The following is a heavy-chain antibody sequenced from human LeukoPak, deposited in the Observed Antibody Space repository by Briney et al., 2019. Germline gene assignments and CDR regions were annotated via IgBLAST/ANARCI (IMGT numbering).Heavy chain of an antibody. CDR2: INHSGST. CDR1: GVSIRSTSYY. Sequence: SETLSLTCTVSGVSIRSTSYYWGWIRQPPGKGLEWIGEINHSGSTNYNPSLKSRVTISVDTSKNQFSLKLSSVAAADTAVYYCARGAASNWFDPWGQGTLVTVSS. J-gene: IGHJ5*02. D-gene: IGHD6-25*01. CDR3: ARGAASNWFDP. V-gene: IGHV4-39*07.